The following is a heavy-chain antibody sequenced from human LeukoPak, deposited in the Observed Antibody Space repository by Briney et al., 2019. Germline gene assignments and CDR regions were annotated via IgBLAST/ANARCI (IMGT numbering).Heavy chain of an antibody. D-gene: IGHD3-10*01. V-gene: IGHV1-2*02. CDR3: ARGLRYGSGSYRDYYYYYMDV. CDR2: INPNSGGT. J-gene: IGHJ6*03. Sequence: GASVKVSCKASGYTFTGYYMHWVRQAPGQGLEWMGWINPNSGGTNYAQKFQGRVTVTRNTSISTAYMELSRLRSDDTAVYYCARGLRYGSGSYRDYYYYYMDVWGKGTTVTVSS. CDR1: GYTFTGYY.